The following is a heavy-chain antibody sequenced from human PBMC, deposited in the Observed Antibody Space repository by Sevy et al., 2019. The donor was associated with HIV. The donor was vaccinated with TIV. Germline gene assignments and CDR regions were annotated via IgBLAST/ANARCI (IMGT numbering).Heavy chain of an antibody. CDR2: ISGSGGNT. CDR3: AKDQGDYIWGTYRH. CDR1: AFTLKSYA. V-gene: IGHV3-23*01. Sequence: GGSLRLSCAASAFTLKSYAMTWVRQAPGKGLEWISSISGSGGNTKYANSVKGRFTISRDNSKNTLYLQMNSLRAEDTAVYYCAKDQGDYIWGTYRHWGQGTLVTVSS. D-gene: IGHD3-16*02. J-gene: IGHJ4*02.